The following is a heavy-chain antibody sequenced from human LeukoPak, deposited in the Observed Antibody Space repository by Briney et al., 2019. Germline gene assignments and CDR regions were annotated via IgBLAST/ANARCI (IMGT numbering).Heavy chain of an antibody. J-gene: IGHJ4*02. D-gene: IGHD3/OR15-3a*01. Sequence: ASVKVSCKASGYTFTSYDINWVRQATGQGLEWMGWMNPNSGNTGYAQKFQGRVTMTRNTSISTAYMELSSLRSEDTAVYYCARDRSDWNYVDYWGQGTLVTVSS. CDR2: MNPNSGNT. CDR1: GYTFTSYD. V-gene: IGHV1-8*01. CDR3: ARDRSDWNYVDY.